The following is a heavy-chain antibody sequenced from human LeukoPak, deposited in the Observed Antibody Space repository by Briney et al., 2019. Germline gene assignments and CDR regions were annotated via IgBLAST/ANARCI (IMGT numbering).Heavy chain of an antibody. CDR3: ARVGLRGVYYYYYYMDV. CDR2: INHSGST. J-gene: IGHJ6*03. CDR1: GGSFSGYY. D-gene: IGHD2-8*01. V-gene: IGHV4-34*01. Sequence: SGTLSLTCAVYGGSFSGYYWSWIRQPPGKGLEWIGEINHSGSTYYNPSLKSRVTISVDTSKNQFSLKLSSVTAADTAVYYCARVGLRGVYYYYYYMDVWGKGTTVTVSS.